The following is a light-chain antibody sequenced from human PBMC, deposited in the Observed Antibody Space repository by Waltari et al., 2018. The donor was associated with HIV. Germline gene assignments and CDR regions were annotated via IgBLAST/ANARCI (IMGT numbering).Light chain of an antibody. Sequence: QSALTQPASVSGSPGQSITISCTGTSSDGGGYNYVPWYQQPPGKAPKLMIYEVSNRPSGVSNRFSGSKSGNTASLTISGLQAEDEADYYCSSYTSSSTRVVFGGGTKLTVL. CDR3: SSYTSSSTRVV. CDR1: SSDGGGYNY. V-gene: IGLV2-14*01. J-gene: IGLJ2*01. CDR2: EVS.